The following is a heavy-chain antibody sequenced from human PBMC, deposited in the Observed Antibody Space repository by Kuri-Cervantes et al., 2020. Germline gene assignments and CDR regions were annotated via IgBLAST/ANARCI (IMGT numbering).Heavy chain of an antibody. CDR1: GGTFSSYA. CDR2: IIPIFGTA. V-gene: IGHV1-69*05. D-gene: IGHD3-22*01. CDR3: ASAADYYDSSGYFQYFQH. Sequence: SVKVSCKASGGTFSSYAISWVRQAPGQGLEWMGGIIPIFGTANYAQKFQGRVTITTDESTSTAYMELSSLRSEDTAVYYCASAADYYDSSGYFQYFQHWGQGTLVTVSS. J-gene: IGHJ1*01.